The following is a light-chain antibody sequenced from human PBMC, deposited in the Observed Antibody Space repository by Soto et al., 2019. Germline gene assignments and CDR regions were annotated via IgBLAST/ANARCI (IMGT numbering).Light chain of an antibody. V-gene: IGLV1-44*01. CDR3: AAWDDSLNGFYV. J-gene: IGLJ1*01. Sequence: QSVLTQPPSASGTPGQRVTISCSGSSSNIGSNTVNWYPQLPGTAPKLLIYNNNQRPSGVPDRISGSKSGTSASLAIGGLQSEDEADYYCAAWDDSLNGFYVFGTGTKLTVL. CDR2: NNN. CDR1: SSNIGSNT.